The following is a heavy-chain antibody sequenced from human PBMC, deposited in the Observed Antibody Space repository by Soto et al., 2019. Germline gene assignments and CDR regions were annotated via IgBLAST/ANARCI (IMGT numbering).Heavy chain of an antibody. D-gene: IGHD4-17*01. CDR1: GYTFTSYY. V-gene: IGHV1-46*03. J-gene: IGHJ3*02. CDR3: ARAYGDYVSGAFDI. CDR2: VNPSGGST. Sequence: QVQLVQSGAEVKKPGASVKVSCKASGYTFTSYYMHWVRQAPGQGLEWMGIVNPSGGSTNYAQKFQGRVTMTRDTSTSTVYMELSSLRSEDTAMYDCARAYGDYVSGAFDIWGQGTMVTVSS.